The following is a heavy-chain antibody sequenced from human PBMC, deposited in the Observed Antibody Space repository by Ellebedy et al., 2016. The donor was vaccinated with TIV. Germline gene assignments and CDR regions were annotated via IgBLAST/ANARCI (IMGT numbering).Heavy chain of an antibody. J-gene: IGHJ4*02. D-gene: IGHD6-19*01. CDR1: GLSFSSSG. CDR3: AVSYRSGWEFDY. Sequence: PGGSLRLSCAVSGLSFSSSGMSWVRQAPGKGLEWVSVINESGGVTYYADSVKGRFTISRDNSKNTLYLQMNGLRTEDTAAYYCAVSYRSGWEFDYWGQGTLVTVSS. CDR2: INESGGVT. V-gene: IGHV3-23*01.